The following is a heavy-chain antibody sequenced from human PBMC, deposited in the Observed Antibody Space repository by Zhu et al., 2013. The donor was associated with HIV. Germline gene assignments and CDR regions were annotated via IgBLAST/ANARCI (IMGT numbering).Heavy chain of an antibody. Sequence: QVQLVQSGAEVKMRGASVKVSCKTSGYTFTNHDINWVRQAPGQGLEWMGWMNPNSGNTGFAQKFQGRVTMTRDTSINTAYMELSSLRSEDTAVYYCARAANVWWLKNXHFDLWGQGXLLTVSS. CDR1: GYTFTNHD. D-gene: IGHD2-8*02. CDR3: ARAANVWWLKNXHFDL. J-gene: IGHJ4*02. CDR2: MNPNSGNT. V-gene: IGHV1-8*01.